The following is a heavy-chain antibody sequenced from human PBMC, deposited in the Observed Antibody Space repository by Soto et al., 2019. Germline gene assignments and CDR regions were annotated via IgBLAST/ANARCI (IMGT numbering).Heavy chain of an antibody. V-gene: IGHV1-46*01. Sequence: ASVKVSCKASGYTFTSYYMHWVRQAPGQGLEWMGIINPSGGSTSYAQRFQGRVTMTRDTSTSTVYMELSSLRSEDTAVYYCAVAGTEQDYYYYGMDVWGQGTTVTVSS. D-gene: IGHD6-19*01. CDR3: AVAGTEQDYYYYGMDV. CDR2: INPSGGST. J-gene: IGHJ6*02. CDR1: GYTFTSYY.